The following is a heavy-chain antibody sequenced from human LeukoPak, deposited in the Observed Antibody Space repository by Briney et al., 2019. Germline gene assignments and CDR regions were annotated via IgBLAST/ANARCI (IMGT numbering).Heavy chain of an antibody. CDR2: ISRSGTI. Sequence: GGSLRLSCAVSGFTVSSYEMNWVRQAPGKGLEWVSYISRSGTIHYADSVKGRFTISRDNAKNSLFLQMNSLRAEDTAVYYCARRFDSWGQGTLVTVS. J-gene: IGHJ4*02. CDR1: GFTVSSYE. CDR3: ARRFDS. V-gene: IGHV3-48*03.